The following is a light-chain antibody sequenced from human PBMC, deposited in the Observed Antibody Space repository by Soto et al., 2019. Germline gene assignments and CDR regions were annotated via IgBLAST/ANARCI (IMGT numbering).Light chain of an antibody. CDR2: DVS. CDR3: SSYTSSISPVV. V-gene: IGLV2-14*01. CDR1: SSDVGGYNY. Sequence: QSVLTQPASVSGSPGQSITISCTGTSSDVGGYNYVSWYQQHPGKAPKLMIYDVSNRPSGVSNRFSGSKSGYTASLTISGLQAEDEADYYCSSYTSSISPVVFGGGTKLTVL. J-gene: IGLJ2*01.